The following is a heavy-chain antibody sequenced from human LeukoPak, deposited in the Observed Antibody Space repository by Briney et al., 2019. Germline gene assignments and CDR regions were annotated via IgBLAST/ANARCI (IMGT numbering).Heavy chain of an antibody. J-gene: IGHJ4*02. D-gene: IGHD3-10*01. V-gene: IGHV4-34*01. CDR3: ARARGSGSYYSSHYFDY. Sequence: SETLSLTCAVYGGSFSGYYLSWIRLPPGKGLEWIGEINHSGSTNYNPSLKSRITISVDTSKNQFSLKLNSVTAAGTAVYYCARARGSGSYYSSHYFDYWGQGTLVTVSS. CDR2: INHSGST. CDR1: GGSFSGYY.